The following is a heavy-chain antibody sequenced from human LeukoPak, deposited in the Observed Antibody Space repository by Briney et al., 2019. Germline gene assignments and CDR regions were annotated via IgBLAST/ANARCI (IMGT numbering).Heavy chain of an antibody. CDR1: GFKFYDYG. V-gene: IGHV3-20*04. CDR2: INWNGGST. Sequence: AGGSLRLSCAASGFKFYDYGMRWVRQAPGKGLEWVSSINWNGGSTVYADSVKGRFTISRDNAKKSLYLQMNSLRDEDTALYYCARGGRAVDGVRFYYNGMDVWGQGTTVTVSS. D-gene: IGHD6-19*01. CDR3: ARGGRAVDGVRFYYNGMDV. J-gene: IGHJ6*02.